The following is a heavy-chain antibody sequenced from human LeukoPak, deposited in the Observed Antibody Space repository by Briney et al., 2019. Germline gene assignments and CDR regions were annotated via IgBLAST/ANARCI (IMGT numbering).Heavy chain of an antibody. Sequence: KPGGSLRLSCAASGFTFSSYSMNWVRQAPGKGLEWVSSISSSSSYIYYADSVKGRFTISRDNAKNSLYLQMNSLRAEDTAVYYCARVDYDGSGHFPDYWGQGALVTVSS. CDR3: ARVDYDGSGHFPDY. J-gene: IGHJ4*02. V-gene: IGHV3-21*01. D-gene: IGHD3-22*01. CDR2: ISSSSSYI. CDR1: GFTFSSYS.